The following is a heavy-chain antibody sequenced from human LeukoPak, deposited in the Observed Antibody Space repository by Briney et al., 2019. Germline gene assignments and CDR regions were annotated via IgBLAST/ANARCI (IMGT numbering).Heavy chain of an antibody. J-gene: IGHJ4*02. CDR2: IYYSGST. D-gene: IGHD5-24*01. Sequence: SETLSLTCTVSGGSISGYYWSWIRQPPGKGLEWIGYIYYSGSTNYNPSLKSRLTISLDTSKNQFSLKLSSVTAADTAVYYCARGTRDGYNSYFDYWGQGTLVTVSS. CDR1: GGSISGYY. CDR3: ARGTRDGYNSYFDY. V-gene: IGHV4-59*01.